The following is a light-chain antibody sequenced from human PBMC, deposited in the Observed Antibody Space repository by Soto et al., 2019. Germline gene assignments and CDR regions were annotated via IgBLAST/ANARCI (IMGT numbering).Light chain of an antibody. Sequence: EIVLTQSPGTLSLSPGERATLSCRASQSVSSSYLAWYQQKPGQAPRLLIYGASSRATGTPDRFSGSWSGTDITLTISILEPEDFAVYYCQQYGSSPLTFGGGTKVEIK. CDR1: QSVSSSY. J-gene: IGKJ4*01. CDR2: GAS. V-gene: IGKV3-20*01. CDR3: QQYGSSPLT.